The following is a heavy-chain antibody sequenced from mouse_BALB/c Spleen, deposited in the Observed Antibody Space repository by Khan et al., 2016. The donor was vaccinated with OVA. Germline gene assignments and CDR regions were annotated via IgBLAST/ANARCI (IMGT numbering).Heavy chain of an antibody. CDR2: INPDTGNT. D-gene: IGHD1-1*01. V-gene: IGHV1-7*01. J-gene: IGHJ2*01. Sequence: QVQLKQSGAELAKPGASVKMSCKASGYTFINYWIVWVKQRPGQGLEWIGYINPDTGNTEYNQNFKDKATLTTDKSSTTAYMQLSSLTSEDSAVYYCARRGLRWDFDYWGQGTTLTVSS. CDR1: GYTFINYW. CDR3: ARRGLRWDFDY.